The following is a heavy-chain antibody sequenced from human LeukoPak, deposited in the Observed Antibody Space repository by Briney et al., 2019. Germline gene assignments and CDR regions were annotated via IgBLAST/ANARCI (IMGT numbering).Heavy chain of an antibody. D-gene: IGHD1-26*01. CDR2: ISGSGGST. J-gene: IGHJ3*02. V-gene: IGHV3-23*01. Sequence: PGGSLRLSCAASGFTFSSYAMSWVRQAPGKGLEWVSAISGSGGSTYYADSVKGRFTTSRDNSKNTLYLQMNSLRAEDTAVYYCAKDRAGSPDAFDIWGQGTMVTVSS. CDR1: GFTFSSYA. CDR3: AKDRAGSPDAFDI.